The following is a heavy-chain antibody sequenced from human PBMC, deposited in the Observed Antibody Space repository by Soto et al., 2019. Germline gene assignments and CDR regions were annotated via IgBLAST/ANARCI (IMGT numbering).Heavy chain of an antibody. CDR2: IIPIFGTA. CDR1: GGTFSSYA. Sequence: GASVKVSCKASGGTFSSYAISWVRQAPGQGLEWMGGIIPIFGTANYAQKFQGRVTITADESTSTAYMELSSLRSEDTAVYYCARGALGDPWREYFDYWGQGTLVTVSS. D-gene: IGHD4-17*01. J-gene: IGHJ4*02. CDR3: ARGALGDPWREYFDY. V-gene: IGHV1-69*13.